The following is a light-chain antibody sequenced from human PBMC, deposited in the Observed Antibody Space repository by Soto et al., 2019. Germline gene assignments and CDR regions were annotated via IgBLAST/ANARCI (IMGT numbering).Light chain of an antibody. CDR1: QDISNY. CDR3: QKYNRAPLT. Sequence: DIQMTQSPSSLSESVGDTVTITCRASQDISNYLAWYQQKPGRVPKVVIYAASTLQSGVPSRFSAIGSGTYFTLTTSSLQPEDVATYYCQKYNRAPLTFGGGTKVEIK. J-gene: IGKJ4*01. CDR2: AAS. V-gene: IGKV1-27*01.